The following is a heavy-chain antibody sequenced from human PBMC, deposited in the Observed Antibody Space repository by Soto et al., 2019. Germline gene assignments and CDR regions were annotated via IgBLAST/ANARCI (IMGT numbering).Heavy chain of an antibody. Sequence: QVQLVESGGGVVQPGRSLRLSCAASGFTFRSYGMHWVRQAPGKGLEWVAVISYDGSNKYYADSVKGRFTISRDNSKNKLFLQMNSLRPEDTAVYYCAKVLTMVVNTYYYNYAMDVWGQGTTVTVSS. D-gene: IGHD4-17*01. V-gene: IGHV3-30*18. CDR2: ISYDGSNK. CDR1: GFTFRSYG. CDR3: AKVLTMVVNTYYYNYAMDV. J-gene: IGHJ6*02.